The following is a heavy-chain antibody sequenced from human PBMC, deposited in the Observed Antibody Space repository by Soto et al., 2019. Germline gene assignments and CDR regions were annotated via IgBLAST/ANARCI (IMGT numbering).Heavy chain of an antibody. CDR1: GFSITSPGMS. Sequence: SGPTLVNPTETLTLTCTFSGFSITSPGMSVSWIRQPPGRALEWLALIERDDDDKYYSTSLKTRLTISKDTRKNQVVLTMANMDPADTATYYCARSIRGPRKFNGMDVWGQGTTGTVS. CDR2: IERDDDDK. J-gene: IGHJ6*02. D-gene: IGHD1-20*01. V-gene: IGHV2-70*13. CDR3: ARSIRGPRKFNGMDV.